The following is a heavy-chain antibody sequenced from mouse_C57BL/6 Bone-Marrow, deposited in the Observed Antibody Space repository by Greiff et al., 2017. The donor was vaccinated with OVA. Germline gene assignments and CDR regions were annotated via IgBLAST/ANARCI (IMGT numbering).Heavy chain of an antibody. CDR1: GYTFTDYN. J-gene: IGHJ4*01. Sequence: VQLQQSGPELVKPGASVEMSCKASGYTFTDYNMHWVKQSHGKSLEWIGYINPNNGGTSYNQKFKGKATLTVNKSSSTAYMELRSLTSEDSAVYYCARTGNYDYAMDYWGQGTSVTVSS. CDR3: ARTGNYDYAMDY. CDR2: INPNNGGT. D-gene: IGHD2-1*01. V-gene: IGHV1-22*01.